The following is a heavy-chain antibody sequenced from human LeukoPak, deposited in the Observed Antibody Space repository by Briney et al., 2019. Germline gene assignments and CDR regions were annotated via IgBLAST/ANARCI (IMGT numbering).Heavy chain of an antibody. CDR2: IYPGDSDT. D-gene: IGHD3-10*01. J-gene: IGHJ3*02. CDR1: GYSFTSYW. CDR3: ASSVYYYGSGSYYARHDAFDI. V-gene: IGHV5-51*01. Sequence: GESLKISCKGSGYSFTSYWIGWVRQMPGKGLEWMGIIYPGDSDTRYSPSFQGQVTISADKSISTAYLQWSSLKASDTAMYYCASSVYYYGSGSYYARHDAFDIWGQGTMVTVSS.